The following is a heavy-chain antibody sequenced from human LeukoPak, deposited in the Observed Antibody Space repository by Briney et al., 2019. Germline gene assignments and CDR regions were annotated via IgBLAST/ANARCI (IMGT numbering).Heavy chain of an antibody. D-gene: IGHD3-10*01. Sequence: SETLSLTCAVYGGSFSGYYWSSIRQPPGKGLEWIGEINHSGSTNYNPSLKSRVTISVDTSKNQFSLKLSSVTAADTAVYYCARSPPFSLLRGAFEMDVWGKGTTVTISS. CDR3: ARSPPFSLLRGAFEMDV. CDR2: INHSGST. V-gene: IGHV4-34*01. J-gene: IGHJ6*04. CDR1: GGSFSGYY.